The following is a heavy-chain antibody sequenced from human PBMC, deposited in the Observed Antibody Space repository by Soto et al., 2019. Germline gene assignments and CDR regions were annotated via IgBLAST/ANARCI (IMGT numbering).Heavy chain of an antibody. CDR3: TTCVEKDSYDHCYYYYCMDV. Sequence: EVQLVESGGGLVKPGGSLRLSCAASGFTFSNAWMSWVRQAPGKGLEWVGRIKSKTDGGTTDYAAPVKGRFTISRDDSKNTLYLQMNSLKTEDTAVYYCTTCVEKDSYDHCYYYYCMDVWGQGTTVTVSS. CDR2: IKSKTDGGTT. J-gene: IGHJ6*02. V-gene: IGHV3-15*01. D-gene: IGHD5-18*01. CDR1: GFTFSNAW.